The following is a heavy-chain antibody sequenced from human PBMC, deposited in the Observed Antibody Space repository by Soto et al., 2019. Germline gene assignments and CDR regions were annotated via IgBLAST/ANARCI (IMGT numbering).Heavy chain of an antibody. V-gene: IGHV3-23*01. Sequence: GGSLRLSSAASGFNFNNYAMGWVRQAPGTGLEWVSAITDSGDDTYYIDSVKGRFTISRDNSKSTLYLQMNSLRAEDTAIYYCAKLGSSSWSPHYYFDYWGQGTLVTVSS. D-gene: IGHD2-2*01. CDR1: GFNFNNYA. CDR2: ITDSGDDT. CDR3: AKLGSSSWSPHYYFDY. J-gene: IGHJ4*02.